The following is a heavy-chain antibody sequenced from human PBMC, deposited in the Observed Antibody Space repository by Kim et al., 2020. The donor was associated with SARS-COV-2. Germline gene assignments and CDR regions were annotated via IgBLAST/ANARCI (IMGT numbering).Heavy chain of an antibody. D-gene: IGHD2-2*01. Sequence: GGSLRLSCAASGFTVSSNYMSWVRQAPGKGLEWVSVIYSGGSTYYADSVKGRFTISRHNSKNTLYLQMNSLRAEDTAVYYCARDSCSSTSCYDYWGQGTLVTVSS. CDR3: ARDSCSSTSCYDY. CDR1: GFTVSSNY. CDR2: IYSGGST. J-gene: IGHJ4*02. V-gene: IGHV3-53*04.